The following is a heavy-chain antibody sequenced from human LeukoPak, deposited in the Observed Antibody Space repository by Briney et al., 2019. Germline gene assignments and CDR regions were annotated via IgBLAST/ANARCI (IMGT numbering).Heavy chain of an antibody. J-gene: IGHJ3*02. CDR2: ISGYNGNT. CDR3: ARDLPSGYDSRAFDI. V-gene: IGHV1-18*01. CDR1: GYTFTSYG. D-gene: IGHD5-12*01. Sequence: ASVKVSCKASGYTFTSYGITWVRQAPGQGLEWMGWISGYNGNTNYAQKFQGRVTMTTDTSTSTAYMELRSLRSDDTSVYYCARDLPSGYDSRAFDIWGQGTMVTVSS.